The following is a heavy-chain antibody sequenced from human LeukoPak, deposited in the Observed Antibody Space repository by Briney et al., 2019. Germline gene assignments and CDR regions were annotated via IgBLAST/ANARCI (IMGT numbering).Heavy chain of an antibody. CDR3: ARRVGYNRFDY. Sequence: GESLKISCQGSGYIFTTYWIAWVRQMPGKGLEWMGIIFPGDSDTKYSPSFQGQVTISADKSISTAYLQWSSLEASDTAMYYCARRVGYNRFDYWGQGTLVTVSS. CDR1: GYIFTTYW. V-gene: IGHV5-51*01. D-gene: IGHD5-24*01. CDR2: IFPGDSDT. J-gene: IGHJ4*02.